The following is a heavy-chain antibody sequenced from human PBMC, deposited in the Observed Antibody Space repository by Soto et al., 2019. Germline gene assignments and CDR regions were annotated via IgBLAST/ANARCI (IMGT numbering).Heavy chain of an antibody. D-gene: IGHD6-13*01. J-gene: IGHJ4*02. V-gene: IGHV4-31*03. Sequence: SETLSLTCTVSGGSISSGGYYWSWIRQHPGKGLEWIGYIYYSGSTYYNPSLKSRVTISVDTSKNQFSLKLSSVTAADTAVYYCARVDSSSWYYFDYWGQGTLVTVPS. CDR1: GGSISSGGYY. CDR2: IYYSGST. CDR3: ARVDSSSWYYFDY.